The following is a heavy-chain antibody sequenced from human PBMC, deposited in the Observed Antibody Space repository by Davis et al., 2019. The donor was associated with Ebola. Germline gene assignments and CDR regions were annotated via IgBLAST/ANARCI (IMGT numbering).Heavy chain of an antibody. V-gene: IGHV3-21*01. CDR3: ARPTVKGTRTFYGMDV. D-gene: IGHD4-11*01. J-gene: IGHJ6*02. CDR2: ISSSSSYI. CDR1: GFTFSSYS. Sequence: GESLKISCAASGFTFSSYSMNWVRQAPGKGREWVSSISSSSSYIYYADSVKSRFTISRDNTKNSLYLQMNSRGAEDTAVYYCARPTVKGTRTFYGMDVWGQGTTVTVSS.